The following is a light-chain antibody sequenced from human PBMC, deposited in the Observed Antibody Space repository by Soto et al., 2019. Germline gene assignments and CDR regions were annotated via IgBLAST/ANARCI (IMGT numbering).Light chain of an antibody. V-gene: IGKV3-11*01. CDR3: QQRSNWPKT. CDR1: QSVSSN. J-gene: IGKJ1*01. CDR2: GAS. Sequence: EIVMTQSPATLSVSPGERATLSCRASQSVSSNLAWYQQKRGQAPRFLIYGASSRATGIPARFSGSGSGTDFTLTISSLEPEDFAVYYCQQRSNWPKTFGQGTKVDIK.